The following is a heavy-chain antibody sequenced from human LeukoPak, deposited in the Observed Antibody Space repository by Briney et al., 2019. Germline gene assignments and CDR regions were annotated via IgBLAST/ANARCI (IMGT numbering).Heavy chain of an antibody. V-gene: IGHV4-59*01. J-gene: IGHJ4*02. CDR3: AREARPITMIVVAHRNYFDY. CDR2: IYYSGST. Sequence: SETLSLTCTVSGGSISSYYWSWIRQPPGKGLEWIGYIYYSGSTNYNPSLKSRVTISVDTSKNQFSLKLSSVTAADTAVYYCAREARPITMIVVAHRNYFDYWGQGTLVTVSS. CDR1: GGSISSYY. D-gene: IGHD3-22*01.